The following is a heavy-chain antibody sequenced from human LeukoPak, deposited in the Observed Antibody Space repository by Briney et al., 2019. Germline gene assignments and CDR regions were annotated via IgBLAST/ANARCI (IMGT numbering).Heavy chain of an antibody. Sequence: PGGSLRLSCAASGFTFSSYWMSWVRQAPGKGLELVANIKQDGSEKYYVDSVKGRFTISRDNAKNSLYLQMNSLRAEDTAVYYCATTDLYGSGSYYGDYWGQGTLVTVSS. D-gene: IGHD3-10*01. CDR3: ATTDLYGSGSYYGDY. CDR1: GFTFSSYW. CDR2: IKQDGSEK. V-gene: IGHV3-7*01. J-gene: IGHJ4*02.